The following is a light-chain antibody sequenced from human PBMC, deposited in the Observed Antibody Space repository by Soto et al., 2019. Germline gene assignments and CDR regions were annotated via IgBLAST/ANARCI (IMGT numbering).Light chain of an antibody. CDR3: QQYNNWHTWT. V-gene: IGKV3-15*01. Sequence: EILMTQSPATLAVSPGERATLSCRASQNVGNNLVWYQQKPGQAPRLLIYGASTRAAGIPDRFTGSGSGTEFTLTISSLQYEDFAVYYCQQYNNWHTWTFGQGTKVDIK. CDR1: QNVGNN. J-gene: IGKJ1*01. CDR2: GAS.